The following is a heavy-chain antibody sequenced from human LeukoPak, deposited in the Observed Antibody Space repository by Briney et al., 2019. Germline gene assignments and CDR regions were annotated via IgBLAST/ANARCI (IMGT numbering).Heavy chain of an antibody. D-gene: IGHD3-3*01. CDR1: GYTFTSYD. J-gene: IGHJ5*02. Sequence: ASVKVSCKASGYTFTSYDINWVRQATGQGLEWMGWMNPNSGNTGYAQKYQGRVTMTRNTSISTAYTELSSLRSEGTAVYYCARGSGGEYYDFWGGYYTGNWFDPWGQGTLVTVSS. V-gene: IGHV1-8*01. CDR3: ARGSGGEYYDFWGGYYTGNWFDP. CDR2: MNPNSGNT.